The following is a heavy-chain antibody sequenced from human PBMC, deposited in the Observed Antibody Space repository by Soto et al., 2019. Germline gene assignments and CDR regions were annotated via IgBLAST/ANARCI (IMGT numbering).Heavy chain of an antibody. Sequence: GGSLRLSCAASGFTFSDHYMEWVRQAPGKGLEWVGRTRNKVDSYTTEYAASVRGRFTISRDDSKTSLYLQMNSLKTEDTALYYCATGTVGAMDYWGQGTLVTVSS. D-gene: IGHD1-26*01. CDR3: ATGTVGAMDY. V-gene: IGHV3-72*01. CDR1: GFTFSDHY. CDR2: TRNKVDSYTT. J-gene: IGHJ4*02.